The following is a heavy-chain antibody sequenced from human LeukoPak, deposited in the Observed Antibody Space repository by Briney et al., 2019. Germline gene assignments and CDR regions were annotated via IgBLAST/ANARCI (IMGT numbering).Heavy chain of an antibody. Sequence: PGGSLRLSCAASGFTFSRYWMHWVRQAPGKGLVWVSRINSDGSSTRYADSVKGRFTISRDNAKNSLYLQMNSLRDEDTAVYYCASGSGWSKFDYWGQGTLVTVPS. D-gene: IGHD6-19*01. J-gene: IGHJ4*02. V-gene: IGHV3-74*01. CDR2: INSDGSST. CDR3: ASGSGWSKFDY. CDR1: GFTFSRYW.